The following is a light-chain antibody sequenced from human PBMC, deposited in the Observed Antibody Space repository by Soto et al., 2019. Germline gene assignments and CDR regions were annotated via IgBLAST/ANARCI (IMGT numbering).Light chain of an antibody. CDR1: TGVVTSGHW. J-gene: IGLJ1*01. Sequence: QAVVTQDPSLTVSPGGTVTLTCGSSTGVVTSGHWPPWFQQKPGQAPTTLIYDTSNRHSGTPPRFSGSLLGGKAALTLSDAQPEDEADYCCLHIYERVGEVFGPGTKLTVL. CDR3: LHIYERVGEV. V-gene: IGLV7-46*01. CDR2: DTS.